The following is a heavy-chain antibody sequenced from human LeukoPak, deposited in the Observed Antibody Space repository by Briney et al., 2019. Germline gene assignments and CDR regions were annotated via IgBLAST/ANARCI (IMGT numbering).Heavy chain of an antibody. CDR3: ARDLYGGNSGGDY. D-gene: IGHD4-23*01. J-gene: IGHJ4*02. V-gene: IGHV3-64*01. Sequence: GGSLRLSCAASGFTFSIYAMQLVRQAPGKGLEYVSAISSNGGSTYYANSVKGRFTISRDNSKNTLYLQMGSLRAEDMAVYYCARDLYGGNSGGDYWGQGTLVTVSS. CDR2: ISSNGGST. CDR1: GFTFSIYA.